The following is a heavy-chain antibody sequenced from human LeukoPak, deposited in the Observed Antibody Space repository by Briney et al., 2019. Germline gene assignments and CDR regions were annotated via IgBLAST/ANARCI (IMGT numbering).Heavy chain of an antibody. V-gene: IGHV3-7*01. Sequence: GGSLRLSCAASGFTLSTNWMSWVRQAPGKGLEWVANIKQDGSDKYYVGSVKGRFTVSRDNAKNTLYLEMSRLRAEDTAVYFCTRDNAYMFDYWGQGTQVAVSS. D-gene: IGHD2-2*01. J-gene: IGHJ4*02. CDR2: IKQDGSDK. CDR3: TRDNAYMFDY. CDR1: GFTLSTNW.